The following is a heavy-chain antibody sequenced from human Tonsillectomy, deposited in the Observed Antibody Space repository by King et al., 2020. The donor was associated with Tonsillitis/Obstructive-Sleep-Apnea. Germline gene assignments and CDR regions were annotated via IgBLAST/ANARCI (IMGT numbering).Heavy chain of an antibody. D-gene: IGHD2-21*02. CDR2: IHYSGIT. CDR3: ARGHTAFFDS. CDR1: GGSITTYY. J-gene: IGHJ4*02. V-gene: IGHV4-59*01. Sequence: VQLQESGPGLVKPSETLSLTCTISGGSITTYYWSWIRQPPGKGLEWIGYIHYSGITNYNPSFKSRVAISVDTPKNQFSLKLSSVTAADTALYFCARGHTAFFDSWGPGILVTVSS.